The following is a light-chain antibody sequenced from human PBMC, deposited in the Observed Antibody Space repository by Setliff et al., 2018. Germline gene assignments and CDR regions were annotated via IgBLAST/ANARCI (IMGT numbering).Light chain of an antibody. CDR3: SSYAGSNNYV. CDR1: NSDVGGYNY. Sequence: QSALAQPHSASGSPGQSVTISCTGTNSDVGGYNYVSWYQQHPGKAPKLMIYEVSKRPSGVPDRFSGSKSGNTASLTVSGLQAEDEADYYCSSYAGSNNYVFGTGTKVTVL. J-gene: IGLJ1*01. CDR2: EVS. V-gene: IGLV2-8*01.